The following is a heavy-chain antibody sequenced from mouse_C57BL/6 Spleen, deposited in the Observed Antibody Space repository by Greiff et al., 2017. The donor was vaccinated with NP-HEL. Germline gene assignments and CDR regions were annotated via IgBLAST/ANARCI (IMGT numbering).Heavy chain of an antibody. CDR1: GYTFTDYY. CDR2: INPNSGGT. J-gene: IGHJ4*01. Sequence: VQLQQSGPELVKPGASVKISCKASGYTFTDYYMNWVKQSHGKSLEWIGDINPNSGGTSYNEKFKGKATLTVDKSSSTAYMELRSLTSEDSAVYYCARIIYYAMDYWGQGTSVTVSS. CDR3: ARIIYYAMDY. V-gene: IGHV1-26*01.